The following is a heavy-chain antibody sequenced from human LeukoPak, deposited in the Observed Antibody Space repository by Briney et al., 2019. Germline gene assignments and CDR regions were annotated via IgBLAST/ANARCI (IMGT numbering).Heavy chain of an antibody. Sequence: GGSLRLSCEASGFPFGNYVMNWVRQAPGRGLEWVSYTSSSGSAMYYADSVKGRFTISRDNAKTSMYLQMNSLRAEDTAVYYCARGGYPYGMDVWGPGTTVTVSS. CDR2: TSSSGSAM. J-gene: IGHJ6*02. CDR3: ARGGYPYGMDV. CDR1: GFPFGNYV. V-gene: IGHV3-48*03. D-gene: IGHD3-16*02.